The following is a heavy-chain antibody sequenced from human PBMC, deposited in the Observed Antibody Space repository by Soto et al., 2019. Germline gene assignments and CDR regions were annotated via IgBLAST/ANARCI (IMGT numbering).Heavy chain of an antibody. D-gene: IGHD3-10*01. V-gene: IGHV3-48*02. CDR2: ISSGSKTI. CDR1: GFTFSGYS. J-gene: IGHJ4*02. Sequence: LRLSCAASGFTFSGYSVNWVRQAPGKGLEWVSYISSGSKTIYYAESVKGRFTVSRDNARNSQYLQMNSLRDEDTAVYYCAREDTLGVRSFDYWGQGTLVTVSS. CDR3: AREDTLGVRSFDY.